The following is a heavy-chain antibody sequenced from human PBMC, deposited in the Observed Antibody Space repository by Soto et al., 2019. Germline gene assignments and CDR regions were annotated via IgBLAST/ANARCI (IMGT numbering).Heavy chain of an antibody. D-gene: IGHD6-19*01. J-gene: IGHJ4*02. Sequence: QVQLVQSGAEVKKPGASVKVSCRTSGYTFTTYIIHWVRQAPGQRLEWMGWINADNGNTRYSQQFQGRVTIIRDTSASTAYIELSSLTSEETTVYYCAREALGGWSYFDYWGQGTL. V-gene: IGHV1-3*01. CDR2: INADNGNT. CDR1: GYTFTTYI. CDR3: AREALGGWSYFDY.